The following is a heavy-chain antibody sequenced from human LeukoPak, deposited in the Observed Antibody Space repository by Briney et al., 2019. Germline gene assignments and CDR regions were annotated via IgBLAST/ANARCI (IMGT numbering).Heavy chain of an antibody. J-gene: IGHJ4*02. CDR3: AKRVSIDY. CDR2: ISYDGSNK. Sequence: AGGSLRLSCAASGFTFSSYGMHWVRQAPGKGLEWVAVISYDGSNKCYADSVKGRFTISRDNSKDTLYLQMNSLRAEDTAVYYCAKRVSIDYWGQGTLVTVSS. CDR1: GFTFSSYG. V-gene: IGHV3-30*18. D-gene: IGHD2/OR15-2a*01.